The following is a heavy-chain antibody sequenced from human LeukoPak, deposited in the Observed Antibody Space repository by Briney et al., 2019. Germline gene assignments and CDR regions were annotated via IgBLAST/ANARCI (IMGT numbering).Heavy chain of an antibody. CDR2: IYHSGST. CDR1: GGSISSSDW. D-gene: IGHD5-12*01. V-gene: IGHV4-4*02. Sequence: SETLSLTCAVSGGSISSSDWWSWVRQPPGKGLEWIGEIYHSGSTNYNPSLKSRVTISVDKSKNQFSLNLSSATAADTAVYYCARVSGYDWESFYDYWGQGSLVTVSS. CDR3: ARVSGYDWESFYDY. J-gene: IGHJ4*02.